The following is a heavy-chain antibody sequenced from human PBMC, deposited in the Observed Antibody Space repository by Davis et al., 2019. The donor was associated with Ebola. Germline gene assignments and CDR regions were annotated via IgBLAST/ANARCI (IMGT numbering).Heavy chain of an antibody. Sequence: PGGSLRLSCAASGFTFDDYAMHWVRQAPGKGLEWVSGISWNSGSIGYADSVKGRFTISRDNAKNSLYLQMNSLRAEDTAVYFCARFQRATTPAYWGQGTLVSVSS. CDR3: ARFQRATTPAY. D-gene: IGHD4-11*01. V-gene: IGHV3-9*01. J-gene: IGHJ4*02. CDR2: ISWNSGSI. CDR1: GFTFDDYA.